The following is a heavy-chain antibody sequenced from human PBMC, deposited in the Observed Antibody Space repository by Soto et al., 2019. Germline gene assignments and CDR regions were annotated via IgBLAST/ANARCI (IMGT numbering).Heavy chain of an antibody. D-gene: IGHD2-2*01. CDR1: GGSINSYW. J-gene: IGHJ4*02. CDR2: VYSSGTT. Sequence: QVQLQESGPGLVKPSETLSLTCSVSGGSINSYWWSWIRQPAGKGLEWIGRVYSSGTTDYNPSLNSRATMSVDTSKNQFSLKLTSVTAADTAVYYCARDIGSYAYAEGYWGQGIQVTVSS. V-gene: IGHV4-4*07. CDR3: ARDIGSYAYAEGY.